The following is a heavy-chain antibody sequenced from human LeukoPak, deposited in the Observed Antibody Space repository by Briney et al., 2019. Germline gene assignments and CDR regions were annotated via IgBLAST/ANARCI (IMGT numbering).Heavy chain of an antibody. CDR1: GFTFSDYF. V-gene: IGHV3-30-3*01. CDR3: ARDTGITGTTDY. Sequence: GRSLRLSCAVSGFTFSDYFMHWVRQAPGKGLEWVAIISFDGINKHYAESVKGRFTISRDTSKNTLYLQMDSLRAEDTAVYYCARDTGITGTTDYWGQGTLVTVSS. D-gene: IGHD1-7*01. J-gene: IGHJ4*02. CDR2: ISFDGINK.